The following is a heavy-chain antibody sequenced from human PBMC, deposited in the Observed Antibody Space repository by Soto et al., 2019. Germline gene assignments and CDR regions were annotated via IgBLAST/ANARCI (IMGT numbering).Heavy chain of an antibody. CDR3: ARALSILTGYYNTMGYYYYYYGMDV. CDR2: IGTAGDT. CDR1: GFTFSSYD. V-gene: IGHV3-13*04. J-gene: IGHJ6*02. D-gene: IGHD3-9*01. Sequence: GSLRLSCAASGFTFSSYDMHWVRQATGKGLEWVSAIGTAGDTYYPGSVKGRFTISRENAKNSLYLQMNSLRAGDTAVYYCARALSILTGYYNTMGYYYYYYGMDVWGQGTTVTVSS.